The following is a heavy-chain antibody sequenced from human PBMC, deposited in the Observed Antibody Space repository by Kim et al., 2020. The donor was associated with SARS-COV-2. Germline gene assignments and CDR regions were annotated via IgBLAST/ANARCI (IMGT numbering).Heavy chain of an antibody. CDR2: INPSGRP. Sequence: ASVKVSCKASGYTFTRYHMQWVRQAPGQGLEWMAMINPSGRPSYAQKFRGRLTVTRDTSTSIVYIDLSSLTSEDTAVYYCARGGDNGYDNFDFWGQGTLV. J-gene: IGHJ4*02. V-gene: IGHV1-46*01. CDR1: GYTFTRYH. CDR3: ARGGDNGYDNFDF. D-gene: IGHD2-8*01.